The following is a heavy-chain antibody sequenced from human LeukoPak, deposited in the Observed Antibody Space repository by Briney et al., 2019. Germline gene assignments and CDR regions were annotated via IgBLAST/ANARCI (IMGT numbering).Heavy chain of an antibody. V-gene: IGHV4-39*01. CDR1: GGSISSSSYY. D-gene: IGHD3-16*02. CDR3: ARLIGLRLGELSLFAAFDI. J-gene: IGHJ3*02. CDR2: IYYSGST. Sequence: SETLSLTWTVSGGSISSSSYYWGWIRQPPGKGLEWIGSIYYSGSTYYNPSLKSRVTISVDTSKNQFSLKLSSVTAADTAVYYCARLIGLRLGELSLFAAFDIWGQGTMVTVSS.